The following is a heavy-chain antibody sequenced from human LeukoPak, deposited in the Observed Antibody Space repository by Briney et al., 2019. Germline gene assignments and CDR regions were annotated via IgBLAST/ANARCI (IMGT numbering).Heavy chain of an antibody. V-gene: IGHV2-70*11. D-gene: IGHD5-24*01. J-gene: IGHJ4*02. CDR2: IDWDDDK. CDR3: ARTSRDGYNYPFDY. CDR1: GFSLSTSGMC. Sequence: SGPALVKPTQTLTLTCTFSGFSLSTSGMCVSWIRQPPGEALEWLARIDWDDDKYYSTSLKTRLTISKDTSKNQVVLTMTNMDPVDTATYYCARTSRDGYNYPFDYWGQGTLVTVSS.